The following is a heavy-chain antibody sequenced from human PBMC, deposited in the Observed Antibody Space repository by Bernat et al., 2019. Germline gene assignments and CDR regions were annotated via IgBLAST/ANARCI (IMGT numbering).Heavy chain of an antibody. CDR2: IYSGGAT. CDR1: GFSVSTSY. D-gene: IGHD3-16*02. CDR3: ATSPDYDYIWGSYRYTGTFDY. Sequence: EVQLVESGGGLVQPGGSLRLSCSASGFSVSTSYMSWVRQAPGKGLEWVSVIYSGGATHYADSVRGRFTISRDNSKNMLYVQMNSLRVDDTAVYYCATSPDYDYIWGSYRYTGTFDYWGQGTLVTVSS. J-gene: IGHJ4*02. V-gene: IGHV3-66*01.